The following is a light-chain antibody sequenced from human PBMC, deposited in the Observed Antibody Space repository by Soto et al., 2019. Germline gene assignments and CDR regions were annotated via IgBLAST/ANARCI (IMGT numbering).Light chain of an antibody. Sequence: EIVLTQSPGTLSLSPGERATLSCRASQSGSSSYLAWYQQKPGQAPRLLIYGASSRATGIPDRFSGSGSGTDFTLTISRLEPEDFAVYYCQQYGSSPFTFGRGTKVDIK. CDR2: GAS. CDR3: QQYGSSPFT. J-gene: IGKJ3*01. V-gene: IGKV3-20*01. CDR1: QSGSSSY.